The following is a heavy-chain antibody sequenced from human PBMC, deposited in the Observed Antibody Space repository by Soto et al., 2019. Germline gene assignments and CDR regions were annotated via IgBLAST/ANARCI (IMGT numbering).Heavy chain of an antibody. J-gene: IGHJ6*02. CDR1: GYSFTSYW. V-gene: IGHV5-51*01. CDR2: IYPGDSDT. CDR3: ARSRATAITPPSSGYLLSTMDV. Sequence: LGESLKISCKGSGYSFTSYWIGWVRQMPGKGLEWMGIIYPGDSDTRYSPSFQGQVTISADKSISTAYLQWSSLKASDTAMYYCARSRATAITPPSSGYLLSTMDVWGQGTTVTVSS. D-gene: IGHD3-22*01.